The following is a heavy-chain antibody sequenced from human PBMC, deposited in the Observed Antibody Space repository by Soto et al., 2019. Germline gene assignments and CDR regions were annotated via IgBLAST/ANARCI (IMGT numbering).Heavy chain of an antibody. J-gene: IGHJ4*02. CDR2: ISWKSGSV. D-gene: IGHD2-2*01. CDR1: GFTFDDYA. Sequence: VQLVESGGGLVQPGSSLRLSCAASGFTFDDYAMHWVRQAPGKGLEWVSGISWKSGSVDYADSVKGRFTISRDNAKNSLYLQMNSLRAEDTALYFCAKDIASSPCYLDYCGQGTLVTVSS. V-gene: IGHV3-9*01. CDR3: AKDIASSPCYLDY.